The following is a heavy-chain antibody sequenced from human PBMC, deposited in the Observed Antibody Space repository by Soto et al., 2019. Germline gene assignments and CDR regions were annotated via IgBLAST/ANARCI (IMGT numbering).Heavy chain of an antibody. V-gene: IGHV2-5*02. Sequence: QITLKESGHTLVKPTQTLTLTCTFSGFSISTSGVGVGWIRQPPGKALEWLAFIYWDDDKRYTPSMKSRLTINKDTSKNQVVLTMANMDPDDTGIYYCSHRSPYYSCWNACCFVPRGQSTLVTVST. CDR3: SHRSPYYSCWNACCFVP. J-gene: IGHJ5*02. D-gene: IGHD3-10*01. CDR2: IYWDDDK. CDR1: GFSISTSGVG.